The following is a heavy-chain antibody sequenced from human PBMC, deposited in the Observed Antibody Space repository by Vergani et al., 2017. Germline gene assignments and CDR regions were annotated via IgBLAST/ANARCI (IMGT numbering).Heavy chain of an antibody. CDR2: IQFDGSNQ. CDR1: GFTLSNYD. CDR3: ATIDSSGYYPSYNVPDY. D-gene: IGHD3-22*01. V-gene: IGHV3-30*02. J-gene: IGHJ4*02. Sequence: QVQLVESGGGVVQRGGSLRLSCATSGFTLSNYDMQWIRQGPGKGLEFVAFIQFDGSNQYYADSVKGRFTLSRDFSKNTLYLQMNSLRVEDTALYYCATIDSSGYYPSYNVPDYWGQGTQVTVSS.